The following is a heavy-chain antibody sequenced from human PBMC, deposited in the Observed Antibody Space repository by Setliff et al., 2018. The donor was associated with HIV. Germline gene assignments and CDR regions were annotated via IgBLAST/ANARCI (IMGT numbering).Heavy chain of an antibody. D-gene: IGHD2-21*01. CDR1: GYTFTDFY. J-gene: IGHJ4*02. CDR2: INPKSGVA. V-gene: IGHV1-2*06. CDR3: MRHSFH. Sequence: ASVKVSCKASGYTFTDFYIHWVRQAPGQGLEWIGRINPKSGVADYLKKFQGRVTMTTDTSTNTAHMELIRPRFDDTAVYYCMRHSFHWGQGTPVTVSS.